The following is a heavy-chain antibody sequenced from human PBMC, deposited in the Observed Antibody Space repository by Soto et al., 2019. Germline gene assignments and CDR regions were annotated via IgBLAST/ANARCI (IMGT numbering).Heavy chain of an antibody. D-gene: IGHD6-25*01. CDR3: AKFFVETGGSSGWPWSFHY. V-gene: IGHV3-23*01. CDR1: GFTFSSYA. J-gene: IGHJ4*02. CDR2: ISGSGGTT. Sequence: EVQLLESGGGLVQPGRSLRLSCAASGFTFSSYAMSWVRQAPGKGLEWVSAISGSGGTTYYADSVKGRFTISRDNSKNPLVLQMNSLRAEDTAVYYCAKFFVETGGSSGWPWSFHYWGQGTLVTVSS.